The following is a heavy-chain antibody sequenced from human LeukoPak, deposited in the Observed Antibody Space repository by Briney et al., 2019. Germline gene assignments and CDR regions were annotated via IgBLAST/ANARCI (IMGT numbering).Heavy chain of an antibody. V-gene: IGHV3-23*01. CDR2: VSGSGGGT. CDR1: GFTFSSFA. Sequence: GGSLRLSCAAPGFTFSSFAMSWVRQAPGMGLEWVSSVSGSGGGTYYADSVKGRFTISRDNSKSTLYLQLNSLRADDTAVYYCAKDGCESIGCYTEQFDSWGQGTLVTVSS. D-gene: IGHD2-2*01. CDR3: AKDGCESIGCYTEQFDS. J-gene: IGHJ4*02.